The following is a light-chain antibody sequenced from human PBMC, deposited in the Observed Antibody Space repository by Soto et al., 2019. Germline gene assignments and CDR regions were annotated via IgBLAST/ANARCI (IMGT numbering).Light chain of an antibody. J-gene: IGKJ4*01. CDR1: QSVSSSY. CDR3: QQYGSSPGIT. CDR2: GAS. V-gene: IGKV3-20*01. Sequence: EIVLTQSPGTLSLSPGERATLSCRASQSVSSSYLAWYQQKPGQAPRLLIYGASSRATGIPDRFSGSGSGTDSTLTISRLEPEDFAVYYCQQYGSSPGITFGGGTKVEIK.